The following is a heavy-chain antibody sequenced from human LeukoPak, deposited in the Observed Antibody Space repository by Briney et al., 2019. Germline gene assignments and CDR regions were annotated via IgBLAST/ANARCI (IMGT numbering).Heavy chain of an antibody. V-gene: IGHV3-7*03. CDR1: GFTFSNDW. CDR2: IKEDGSDK. CDR3: ARGRRPCSGGSCYGRGEVDY. J-gene: IGHJ4*02. Sequence: PGGSLRLSCIPSGFTFSNDWMIWVRQAPGKGLEWVANIKEDGSDKYYMDSVKGRFTISRDNAKNSLYLEMNGLRAEDTAVYYCARGRRPCSGGSCYGRGEVDYWGQGTLVTVSS. D-gene: IGHD2-15*01.